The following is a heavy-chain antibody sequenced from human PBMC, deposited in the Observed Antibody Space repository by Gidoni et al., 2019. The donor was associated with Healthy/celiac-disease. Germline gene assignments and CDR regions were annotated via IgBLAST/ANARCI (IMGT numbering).Heavy chain of an antibody. V-gene: IGHV3-21*01. CDR2: ISSSSSYI. J-gene: IGHJ4*02. CDR1: GFTFSSYS. D-gene: IGHD1-26*01. Sequence: EVQLVESGGGLVKPGGSLRLSCAASGFTFSSYSMNWVRQAPGKGLEWVSSISSSSSYIYYAHSVKGRFTISRDNAKNSLYLQMNSLRAEDTAVYYCARYSGSYPDDYWGQGTLVTVSS. CDR3: ARYSGSYPDDY.